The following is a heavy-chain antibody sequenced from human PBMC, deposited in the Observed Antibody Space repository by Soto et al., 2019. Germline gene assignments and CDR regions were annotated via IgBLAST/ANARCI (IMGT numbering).Heavy chain of an antibody. CDR1: GFTVSSNY. D-gene: IGHD2-2*01. CDR2: IYSGGST. V-gene: IGHV3-66*01. CDR3: ARGGAVVSSSRLDL. J-gene: IGHJ2*01. Sequence: VQLVESGGGLVQPGGSLRLSCAASGFTVSSNYMSWVRQAPGKGLEWVSVIYSGGSTYYADSVKGRFNISRENSENTVYLQRNSLSAEDTAVDYCARGGAVVSSSRLDLWGRGTLVTVSS.